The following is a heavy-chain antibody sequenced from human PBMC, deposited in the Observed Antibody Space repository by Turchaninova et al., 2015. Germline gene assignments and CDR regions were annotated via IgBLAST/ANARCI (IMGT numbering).Heavy chain of an antibody. CDR2: IKPNSGGT. D-gene: IGHD1-26*01. V-gene: IGHV1-2*04. Sequence: QVQLVQSGAEVKKPGASVKVSCKASGYTFTGYYMHWVRQAPGQGLEWMGWIKPNSGGTNYARHIQGWDHMTRETSISTAYMGWGRLGSDDTAVYYCARDYRDGSYRYWGQGTLVTVSS. CDR1: GYTFTGYY. J-gene: IGHJ4*02. CDR3: ARDYRDGSYRY.